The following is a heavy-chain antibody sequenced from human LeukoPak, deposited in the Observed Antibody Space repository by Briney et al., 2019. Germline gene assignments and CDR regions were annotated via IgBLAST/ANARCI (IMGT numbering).Heavy chain of an antibody. J-gene: IGHJ3*02. CDR3: AREYTVYDAFDI. D-gene: IGHD4-17*01. V-gene: IGHV1-18*01. CDR2: ISAYNGNT. CDR1: GYTFTSYG. Sequence: ASVKVSCKASGYTFTSYGISWVRQAPGQGLEWMGWISAYNGNTNYAQKLQGRVTMTTDTSTSTAYMELRSLRSDDTAVYYRAREYTVYDAFDIWGQGTMVTVSS.